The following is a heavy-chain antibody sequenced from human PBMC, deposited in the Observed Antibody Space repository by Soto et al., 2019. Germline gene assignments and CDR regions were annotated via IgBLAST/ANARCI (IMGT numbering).Heavy chain of an antibody. J-gene: IGHJ5*01. V-gene: IGHV4-34*02. D-gene: IGHD3-3*01. CDR3: ARVVRKEYLFYRNNCFDS. Sequence: QVQLQQWGAGLLKPSETLSLTCAVYGGSFSGYFWSWIRQPPGKGLEWIGEINHSGSTNYNPSLKSRVATSIDTSKNQFSLKLSSVTAADTAVYYGARVVRKEYLFYRNNCFDSWGQGTLVTVSS. CDR2: INHSGST. CDR1: GGSFSGYF.